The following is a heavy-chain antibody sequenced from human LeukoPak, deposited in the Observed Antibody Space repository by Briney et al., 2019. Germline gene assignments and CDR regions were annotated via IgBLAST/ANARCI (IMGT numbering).Heavy chain of an antibody. J-gene: IGHJ6*02. CDR1: GFTFSDYY. Sequence: PGGSLRLSCAASGFTFSDYYMSWIRQAPGKGLEWVSYISSSGSTIYYADSVKGRFTISRDNAKNSLYLQMNSLRAEDTAVYYCARDDPVGTTDYYYYYYGMDVWGQGTTVTVSS. CDR3: ARDDPVGTTDYYYYYYGMDV. V-gene: IGHV3-11*01. D-gene: IGHD1-14*01. CDR2: ISSSGSTI.